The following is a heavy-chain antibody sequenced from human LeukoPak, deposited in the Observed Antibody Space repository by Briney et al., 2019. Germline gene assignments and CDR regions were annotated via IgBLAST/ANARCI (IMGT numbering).Heavy chain of an antibody. CDR3: ARDGYYYDSSGYYY. Sequence: GGSLRLSCTASGFTFSSYSMNWVRQAPGKGLEWVSSISSSSSYIYYADSVKGRFTISRDNAKNSLYLQMNSLRAEDTAVYYCARDGYYYDSSGYYYWGQGTLVTVSS. D-gene: IGHD3-22*01. CDR1: GFTFSSYS. J-gene: IGHJ4*02. V-gene: IGHV3-21*01. CDR2: ISSSSSYI.